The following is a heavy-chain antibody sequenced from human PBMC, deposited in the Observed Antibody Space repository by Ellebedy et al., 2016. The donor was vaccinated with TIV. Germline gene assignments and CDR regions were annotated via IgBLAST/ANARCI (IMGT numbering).Heavy chain of an antibody. CDR3: ARRGSYGDYAVHVNSWFDS. V-gene: IGHV3-7*01. D-gene: IGHD4-17*01. Sequence: GESLKISCVASGFSFRSYWMSWVRQAPGKGLEWVANIYQDGSNQYYVDSVEGRFTISRDNAKNELYLQMKSRKVEDTAVYYCARRGSYGDYAVHVNSWFDSWGQGTPVTVSP. J-gene: IGHJ5*01. CDR1: GFSFRSYW. CDR2: IYQDGSNQ.